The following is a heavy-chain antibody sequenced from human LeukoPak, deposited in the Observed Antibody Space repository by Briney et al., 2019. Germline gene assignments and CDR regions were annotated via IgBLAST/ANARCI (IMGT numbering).Heavy chain of an antibody. Sequence: GASVKVSCKASGYTFTTYYMHWVRQAPGQGLEWMGIINPIDGSTTYAQKFHGRVTMTRDTSTSTVYMELSSLRSEDTAVYYCAREKDIVVVTADWYFDLWGRGTLVTVSS. J-gene: IGHJ2*01. V-gene: IGHV1-46*01. CDR3: AREKDIVVVTADWYFDL. D-gene: IGHD2-21*02. CDR2: INPIDGST. CDR1: GYTFTTYY.